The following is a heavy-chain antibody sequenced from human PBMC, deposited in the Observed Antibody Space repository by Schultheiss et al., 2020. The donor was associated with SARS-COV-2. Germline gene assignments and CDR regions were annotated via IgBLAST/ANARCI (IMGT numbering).Heavy chain of an antibody. V-gene: IGHV2-5*02. CDR3: ARGYCSSTSCYSMDV. D-gene: IGHD2-2*02. CDR2: IYWDDDK. J-gene: IGHJ6*02. CDR1: GFSLSTSGVG. Sequence: SGPTLVKPTQTLTLTCTFSGFSLSTSGVGVGWIRQPPGKALEWLALIYWDDDKFYSTSLKTRLTISKDTSKNQVVLTMTNMDPVDTATYYCARGYCSSTSCYSMDVWGQGTTVTVSS.